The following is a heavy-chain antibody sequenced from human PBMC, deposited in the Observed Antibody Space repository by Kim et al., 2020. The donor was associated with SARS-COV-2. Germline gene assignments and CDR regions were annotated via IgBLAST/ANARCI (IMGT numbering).Heavy chain of an antibody. CDR2: ISGSGGST. V-gene: IGHV3-23*01. CDR3: AKSYYDFWSGYPHDAFDI. J-gene: IGHJ3*02. CDR1: GFTFSSYA. Sequence: GGSLRLSCAASGFTFSSYAMSWVRQAPGKGLEWVSAISGSGGSTYYADSVKGRFTISRDNSKNTLYLQMNSLRAEDTAVYYCAKSYYDFWSGYPHDAFDIWGQGTMVTVSS. D-gene: IGHD3-3*01.